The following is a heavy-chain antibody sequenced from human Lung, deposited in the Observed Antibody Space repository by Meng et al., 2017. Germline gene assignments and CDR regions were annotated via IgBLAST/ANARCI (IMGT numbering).Heavy chain of an antibody. J-gene: IGHJ4*02. CDR3: ARGFNGGNSGAFGY. CDR1: GFTFSDYY. D-gene: IGHD4-23*01. Sequence: QVQLVESGGGLVKPGGSLRLSCAASGFTFSDYYMSWIRQAPGKGLEWISYISTRGNTIYYTDSVKGRFAISRDNAKNSLYLQMSSLRAEDTAVYYCARGFNGGNSGAFGYWGQGTLVTVSS. CDR2: ISTRGNTI. V-gene: IGHV3-11*01.